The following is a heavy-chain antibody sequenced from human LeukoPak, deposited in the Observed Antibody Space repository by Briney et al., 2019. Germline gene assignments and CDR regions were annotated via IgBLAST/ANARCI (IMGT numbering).Heavy chain of an antibody. J-gene: IGHJ5*02. Sequence: GASVKVSCKASGYTFTGYYMHWVRQAPGQGLXWMGWXNPNSGGTNYAQKFQGRVTMTRDTSISTAYMELSRLRSDDTAVYYCAREVDYDYVWGSYRPGYNWFDPWGQGTLVTVSS. D-gene: IGHD3-16*02. V-gene: IGHV1-2*02. CDR3: AREVDYDYVWGSYRPGYNWFDP. CDR2: XNPNSGGT. CDR1: GYTFTGYY.